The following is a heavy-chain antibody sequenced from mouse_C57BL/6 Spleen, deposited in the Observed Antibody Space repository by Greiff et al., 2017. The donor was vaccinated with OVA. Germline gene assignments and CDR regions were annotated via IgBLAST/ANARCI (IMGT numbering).Heavy chain of an antibody. J-gene: IGHJ4*01. CDR2: IDASDSYT. Sequence: QVQLQQPGAELVRPGSSVKLSCKASGFTFTSYWMHWVKQTPIQGLEWIANIDASDSYTYYNQKVKDKATMTIDKSYSTAFLQLSRLTSEDSAMYYCARPSSGDYDMDDWGKGTSVTVSS. CDR3: ARPSSGDYDMDD. V-gene: IGHV1-52*01. CDR1: GFTFTSYW. D-gene: IGHD3-2*02.